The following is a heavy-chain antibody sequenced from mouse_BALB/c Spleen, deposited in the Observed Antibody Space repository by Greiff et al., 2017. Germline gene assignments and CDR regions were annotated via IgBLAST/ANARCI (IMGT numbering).Heavy chain of an antibody. Sequence: VKLVESGPGLVAPSQSLSITCTVSGFSLTSYGVHWVRQPPGKGLEWLGVIWAGGSTNYNSALMSRLSISKDNSKSQVFLKMNSLQTDDTAMYYCAREGVYYDYDGGYYYAMDYWGQGTSVTVSS. CDR3: AREGVYYDYDGGYYYAMDY. J-gene: IGHJ4*01. CDR1: GFSLTSYG. V-gene: IGHV2-9*02. CDR2: IWAGGST. D-gene: IGHD2-4*01.